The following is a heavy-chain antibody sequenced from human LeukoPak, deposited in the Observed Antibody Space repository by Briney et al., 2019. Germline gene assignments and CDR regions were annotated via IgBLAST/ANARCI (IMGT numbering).Heavy chain of an antibody. CDR3: ARDREVRGVLTPSLDY. CDR1: GYTFTGYY. V-gene: IGHV1-2*02. Sequence: GASVKVSCKASGYTFTGYYMHWVRQAPGQGLEWMGWINPNSGGTNYAQKFQGRVTMTRDTSISTAYMELSRLRSDDTAVYYCARDREVRGVLTPSLDYWGQGTLVTVSS. D-gene: IGHD3-10*01. CDR2: INPNSGGT. J-gene: IGHJ4*02.